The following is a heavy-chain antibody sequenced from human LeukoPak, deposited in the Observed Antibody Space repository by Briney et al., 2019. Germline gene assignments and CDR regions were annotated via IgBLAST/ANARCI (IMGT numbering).Heavy chain of an antibody. V-gene: IGHV3-21*05. J-gene: IGHJ5*02. CDR3: ARAYGSGRRWFDP. CDR2: ISSSSSYT. Sequence: GGSLRLSCAASGFTFSRDTMHWVRQAPGKGLEWVSYISSSSSYTNYADSVKGRFTISRDNAKNSLYLQMNSLRAEDTAVYYCARAYGSGRRWFDPWGQGTLVTVSS. D-gene: IGHD3-10*01. CDR1: GFTFSRDT.